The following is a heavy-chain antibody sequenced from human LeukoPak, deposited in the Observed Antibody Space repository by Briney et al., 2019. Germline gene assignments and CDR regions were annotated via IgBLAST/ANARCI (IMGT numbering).Heavy chain of an antibody. CDR1: GFTFSSYA. Sequence: GGSLRLSCAASGFTFSSYAMHWVRQAPGKGLEWVAVISYDGSNKYYADSVKGRFTISRDNSKNALYLQMNSLRAGDTAVYYCARVRDSSGYSGLDYWGQGTLVTVSS. J-gene: IGHJ4*02. D-gene: IGHD3-22*01. V-gene: IGHV3-30*04. CDR2: ISYDGSNK. CDR3: ARVRDSSGYSGLDY.